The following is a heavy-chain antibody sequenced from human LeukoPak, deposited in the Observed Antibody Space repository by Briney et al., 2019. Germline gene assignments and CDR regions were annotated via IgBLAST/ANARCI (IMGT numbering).Heavy chain of an antibody. CDR3: AREHCSSTSCYSWGAFDI. Sequence: GGSLRLSCAASGFTVSSNCMSWVRQAPGKGLEWVSVIYSGGSTYYADSVKGRFTISRDNSKNTLYLQMNSLRAEDTAVYYCAREHCSSTSCYSWGAFDIWGQGTMVTVSS. CDR2: IYSGGST. V-gene: IGHV3-66*01. D-gene: IGHD2-2*01. CDR1: GFTVSSNC. J-gene: IGHJ3*02.